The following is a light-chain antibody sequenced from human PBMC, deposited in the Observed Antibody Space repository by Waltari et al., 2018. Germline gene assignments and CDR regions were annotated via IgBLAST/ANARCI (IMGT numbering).Light chain of an antibody. Sequence: QSALTQPASVSGSPGQSITISCTASTSDVGASNYVSWYQQHPGKAPILMIFDFSNRPSGVSNRFSGSKSGNTASLTISGLQAEDEADYYCNSYTSSSTLLFGGGTRLTVL. J-gene: IGLJ2*01. CDR3: NSYTSSSTLL. CDR1: TSDVGASNY. V-gene: IGLV2-14*03. CDR2: DFS.